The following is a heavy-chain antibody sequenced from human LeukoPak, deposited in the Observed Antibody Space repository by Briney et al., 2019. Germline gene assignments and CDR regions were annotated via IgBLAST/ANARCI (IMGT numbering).Heavy chain of an antibody. V-gene: IGHV6-1*01. CDR2: TYCRSKWYN. J-gene: IGHJ4*02. Sequence: SQTLSLTCAISGDSVSSNSAAWNWIRQSPSRGLEWLGRTYCRSKWYNDYAVSVKSRVTLKPDTSKNQFSLQLNSVTPEDTAVYYCARGYSCGYDFHYWGQGTLVTVSS. D-gene: IGHD5-18*01. CDR3: ARGYSCGYDFHY. CDR1: GDSVSSNSAA.